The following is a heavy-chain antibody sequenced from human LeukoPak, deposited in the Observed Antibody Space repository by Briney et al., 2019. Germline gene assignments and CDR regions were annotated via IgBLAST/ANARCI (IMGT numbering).Heavy chain of an antibody. V-gene: IGHV3-21*01. CDR1: GFTFSSYS. D-gene: IGHD2-15*01. J-gene: IGHJ6*02. Sequence: PGGSLRLSCAASGFTFSSYSMNWVRQAPGKGLEWVSSISSSSSYIYYADSVKGRFTISRDNAKNSLYLQMNSLRAEDTAVYYCARASGGGNPTFYYGMDVWGQGTTVTVSS. CDR3: ARASGGGNPTFYYGMDV. CDR2: ISSSSSYI.